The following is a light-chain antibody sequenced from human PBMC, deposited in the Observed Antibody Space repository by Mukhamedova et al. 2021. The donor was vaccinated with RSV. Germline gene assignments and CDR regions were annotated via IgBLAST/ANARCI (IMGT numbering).Light chain of an antibody. J-gene: IGLJ1*01. V-gene: IGLV2-11*01. CDR3: SSYAGTYFYV. CDR2: DVT. Sequence: GNAPKLLISDVTERPSGVPDRFSGSKSGNTASLTISGLQAEDEADYFCSSYAGTYFYVFGTGTKVTVL.